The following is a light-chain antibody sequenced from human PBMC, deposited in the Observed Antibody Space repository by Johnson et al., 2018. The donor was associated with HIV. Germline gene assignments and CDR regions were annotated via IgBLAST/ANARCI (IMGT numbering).Light chain of an antibody. J-gene: IGLJ1*01. CDR2: ENN. V-gene: IGLV1-51*02. CDR1: SSNIGNNY. Sequence: HSVLTQPPSVSAAPGQKVTISCSGSSSNIGNNYVSWYQQLPGTAPKLLIYENNKRPSGIPDRFSGSKSGTSATLGITGLQTGDEADYYCGTWDNSLGGDVFGTGTKVTVL. CDR3: GTWDNSLGGDV.